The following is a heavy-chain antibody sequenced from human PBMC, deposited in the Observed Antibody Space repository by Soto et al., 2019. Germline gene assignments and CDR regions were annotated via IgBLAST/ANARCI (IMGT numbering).Heavy chain of an antibody. J-gene: IGHJ4*02. CDR1: GGTFSSYA. CDR3: ARHPTVTAKYYFDY. D-gene: IGHD4-17*01. Sequence: SVKVSCKASGGTFSSYAISWVRQAPGQGLEWMGGIIPIFGTANYAQKFQGRVTITADKSTSTAYMELSSLRSEDTAVYYCARHPTVTAKYYFDYWGQGTLVTVSS. CDR2: IIPIFGTA. V-gene: IGHV1-69*06.